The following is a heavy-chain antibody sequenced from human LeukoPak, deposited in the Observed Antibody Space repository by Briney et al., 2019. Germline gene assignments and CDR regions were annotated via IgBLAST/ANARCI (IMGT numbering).Heavy chain of an antibody. CDR3: ARTYGDYGNNFDY. CDR1: GFTVSSNY. Sequence: SGGSLRLSCAASGFTVSSNYMSWVRQAPGKGLEWVSVIYSGGSTYYADSVKGRFTISRDNSKNTLYLQMNSLRAEDTAVYYCARTYGDYGNNFDYWGQGTLVTVSS. D-gene: IGHD4-17*01. J-gene: IGHJ4*02. CDR2: IYSGGST. V-gene: IGHV3-53*01.